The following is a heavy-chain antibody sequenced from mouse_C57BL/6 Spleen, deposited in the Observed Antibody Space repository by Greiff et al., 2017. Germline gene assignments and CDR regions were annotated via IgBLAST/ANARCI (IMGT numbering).Heavy chain of an antibody. CDR1: GYTFTSYW. Sequence: QVQLQQPGAELVKPGASVKLSCKASGYTFTSYWMHWVKQRPGQGLEWIGMIHPNSGSTNYNEKFKSKATLTVDKSSSTAYMQLSSLTSEDSAVXYCARGDYDYDRRCAYWGQGTLVTVSA. CDR3: ARGDYDYDRRCAY. V-gene: IGHV1-64*01. CDR2: IHPNSGST. J-gene: IGHJ3*01. D-gene: IGHD2-4*01.